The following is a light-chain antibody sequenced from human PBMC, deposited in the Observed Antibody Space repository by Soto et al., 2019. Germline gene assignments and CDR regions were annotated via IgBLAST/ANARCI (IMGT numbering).Light chain of an antibody. CDR3: QKYNSAIT. CDR1: QGISNS. Sequence: DIQMTQSPSSLSASVGDRVTITCRASQGISNSLAWYQQKPGKVPKLLIYAASTLQSGVPSRFSGSGSGTDFTLTISSLQTEDVATYYCQKYNSAITFGQGTRLEIK. V-gene: IGKV1-27*01. CDR2: AAS. J-gene: IGKJ5*01.